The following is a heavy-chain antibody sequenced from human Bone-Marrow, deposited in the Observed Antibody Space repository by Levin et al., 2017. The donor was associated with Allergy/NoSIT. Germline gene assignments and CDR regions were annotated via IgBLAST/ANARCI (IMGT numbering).Heavy chain of an antibody. CDR3: SRLGSYCDY. J-gene: IGHJ4*02. D-gene: IGHD3-9*01. CDR2: ISYDGSNK. V-gene: IGHV3-30*03. Sequence: PGGSLRLSCAASGFTFSSYGMHWVRQAPGKGLEWVAVISYDGSNKYYADSVKGRFTISRDNSKNTLYLQMNSLRAEDTAVYYCSRLGSYCDYWGQGTLVTVSS. CDR1: GFTFSSYG.